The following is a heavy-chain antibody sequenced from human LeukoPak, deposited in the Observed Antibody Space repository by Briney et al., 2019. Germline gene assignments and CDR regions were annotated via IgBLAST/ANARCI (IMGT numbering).Heavy chain of an antibody. CDR1: GYTFTSYD. CDR2: MNPNSGNT. V-gene: IGHV1-8*01. Sequence: ASVKVSCKASGYTFTSYDINWVRQATGQGLEWMGWMNPNSGNTGYAQKFQGRVTMTRNTSISTAYMELSSLRSEDTAVYYCARVGSGSLEDYYYYYMDVWGKGTTVTISS. CDR3: ARVGSGSLEDYYYYYMDV. D-gene: IGHD6-19*01. J-gene: IGHJ6*03.